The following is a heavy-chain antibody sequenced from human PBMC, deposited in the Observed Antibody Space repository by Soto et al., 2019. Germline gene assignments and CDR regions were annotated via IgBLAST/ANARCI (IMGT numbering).Heavy chain of an antibody. D-gene: IGHD3-16*01. CDR2: ISAYNGNT. J-gene: IGHJ4*02. CDR3: ARDSLLDDYVWGSWGEGSFDY. CDR1: GYTFTSYG. Sequence: QVQLVQSGAEVKKPGASVKVSCKASGYTFTSYGISWVRQAPGQGLEWMGWISAYNGNTNYAQKLQGRVTMTTDTATSTAYMEMRSLSSDGTAVYYCARDSLLDDYVWGSWGEGSFDYWGQGTLVTVSS. V-gene: IGHV1-18*01.